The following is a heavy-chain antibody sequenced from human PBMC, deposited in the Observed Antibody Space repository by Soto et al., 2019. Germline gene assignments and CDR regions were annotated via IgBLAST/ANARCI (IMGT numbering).Heavy chain of an antibody. J-gene: IGHJ6*03. CDR3: AKGTYCSSTSCYYPAYYYYMDV. V-gene: IGHV4-39*01. D-gene: IGHD2-2*01. CDR2: IYYSGST. CDR1: GGSISSSSYY. Sequence: SETLSLTCTVSGGSISSSSYYWGWIRQPPGKGLEWIGSIYYSGSTYYNPSLKSRVTISVDTSKNQFSLKLSSVTAADTAVYYCAKGTYCSSTSCYYPAYYYYMDVWGKGTTVTVSS.